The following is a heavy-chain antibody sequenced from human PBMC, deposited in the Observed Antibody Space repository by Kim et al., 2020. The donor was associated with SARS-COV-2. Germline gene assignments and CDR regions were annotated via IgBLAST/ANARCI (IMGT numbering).Heavy chain of an antibody. V-gene: IGHV3-66*01. Sequence: GGSLRLSCAASGFTVSSNYMSWVRQAPGKGLEWVSVIYSGGSTYYAASVKGRFTISRDNSKNTLYLQMNSLRAEDTAVYYCARDQGDIAVAGTYSVWYFDLWGRGTLVTVSS. CDR2: IYSGGST. D-gene: IGHD6-19*01. CDR3: ARDQGDIAVAGTYSVWYFDL. J-gene: IGHJ2*01. CDR1: GFTVSSNY.